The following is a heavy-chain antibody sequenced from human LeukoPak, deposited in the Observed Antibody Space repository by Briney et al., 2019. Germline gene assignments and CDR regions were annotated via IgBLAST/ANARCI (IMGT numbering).Heavy chain of an antibody. CDR1: GGSISSYY. CDR3: ARVGRSPHLPDY. J-gene: IGHJ4*02. D-gene: IGHD2-15*01. V-gene: IGHV4-59*01. Sequence: SETLSLTCTVSGGSISSYYWSWIRQPPGKGLEWIGYIYYSGSTNYNPSLKSRVTISVDTSKNQFSLKLSSVTAADKAVYYCARVGRSPHLPDYWGQGTLVTVSS. CDR2: IYYSGST.